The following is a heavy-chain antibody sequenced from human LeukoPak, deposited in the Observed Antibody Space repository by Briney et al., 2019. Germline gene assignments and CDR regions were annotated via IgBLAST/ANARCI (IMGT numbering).Heavy chain of an antibody. D-gene: IGHD3-10*01. Sequence: SETLSLTCTASGASVSSGSYYWSWIRQPPGKGLEWIGYIYYSGSTDYYPSLKSRVTISLDTSKNQFSLKVKSVTAADTAVYYCARGSDAMVRGVIGYWGQGTLVTVSP. CDR2: IYYSGST. J-gene: IGHJ4*02. CDR3: ARGSDAMVRGVIGY. V-gene: IGHV4-61*01. CDR1: GASVSSGSYY.